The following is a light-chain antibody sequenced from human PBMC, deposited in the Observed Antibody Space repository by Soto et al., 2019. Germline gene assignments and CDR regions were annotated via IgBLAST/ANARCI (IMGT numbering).Light chain of an antibody. Sequence: AIRMTQSPSSFSASTGDRVTITCRASQGISSYLAWFQQKPGKAAKLLIYAASTLQSGVPSRFSSSGSGTDFTLTIICLQSEDFATYYCQQYYSYPYTFGQGNKLEIK. V-gene: IGKV1-8*01. J-gene: IGKJ2*01. CDR1: QGISSY. CDR3: QQYYSYPYT. CDR2: AAS.